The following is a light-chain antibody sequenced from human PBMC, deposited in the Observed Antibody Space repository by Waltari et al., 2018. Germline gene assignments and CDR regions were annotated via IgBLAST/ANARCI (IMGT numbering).Light chain of an antibody. Sequence: SALTQPPSASGSPGQSVTISCTGTSSDVGDYNYVAWYQQHPGKAPKLMLFEVSKRPSGVPDRFSGSKSGNTASLTVSGLQAEDEADYYCSSYAGSNDVVFGGGTRLTVL. CDR2: EVS. CDR1: SSDVGDYNY. CDR3: SSYAGSNDVV. V-gene: IGLV2-8*01. J-gene: IGLJ2*01.